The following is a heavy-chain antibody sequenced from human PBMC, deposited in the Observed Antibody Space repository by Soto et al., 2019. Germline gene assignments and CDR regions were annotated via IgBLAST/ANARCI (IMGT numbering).Heavy chain of an antibody. D-gene: IGHD2-21*02. CDR2: MNPNSGNT. Sequence: QVQLVQSGAEVKKPGASVKVSCKASGYTFTTYDIYWVRQATGQGLEWMGWMNPNSGNTGYAQKFQGRVTMPRNTSISTAYMELSSLRSDDTAVYYCARRTTAWSAADYGGQGTLVTVSS. CDR1: GYTFTTYD. V-gene: IGHV1-8*01. CDR3: ARRTTAWSAADY. J-gene: IGHJ4*02.